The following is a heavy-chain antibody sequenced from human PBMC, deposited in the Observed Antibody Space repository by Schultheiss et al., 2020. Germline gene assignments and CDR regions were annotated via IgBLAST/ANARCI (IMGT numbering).Heavy chain of an antibody. Sequence: GGSLRLSCAASGFTFSSYAMHWVRQAPGKGLEWVAVISYDGSNKYYADSVKGRFTISRDNAKNSLYLQMNSLRAEDTAVYYCARPGITMIGFDYWGQGTLVTVSS. J-gene: IGHJ4*02. V-gene: IGHV3-30*04. CDR1: GFTFSSYA. D-gene: IGHD3-22*01. CDR3: ARPGITMIGFDY. CDR2: ISYDGSNK.